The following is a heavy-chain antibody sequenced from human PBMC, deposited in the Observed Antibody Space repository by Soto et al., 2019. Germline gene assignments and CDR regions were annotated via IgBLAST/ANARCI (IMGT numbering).Heavy chain of an antibody. Sequence: SETLSLTCAVSGYSIDSGXXWGWIRQPPGKGREWIGNIYHSGSTYFNPPLRSRATISQDTTRNQFSMTLSAVTAADTAVYFCAIYAYDTYDGMDVWGQGTTVTVSS. V-gene: IGHV4-38-2*01. D-gene: IGHD3-16*01. CDR2: IYHSGST. J-gene: IGHJ6*02. CDR3: AIYAYDTYDGMDV. CDR1: GYSIDSGXX.